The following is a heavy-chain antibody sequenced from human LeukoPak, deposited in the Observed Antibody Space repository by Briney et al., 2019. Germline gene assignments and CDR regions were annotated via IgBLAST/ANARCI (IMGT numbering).Heavy chain of an antibody. CDR2: ISYDGSNK. Sequence: GGSLRLSCAASGFTFSSYAMHWVRQAPGKGLEWVAVISYDGSNKYYADSVTGRFSISRDNSKNTVYLQMNSLRAEDTAIYYCAKDDSSPVIPGVADALDVWGQGTMVTVS. CDR1: GFTFSSYA. J-gene: IGHJ3*01. CDR3: AKDDSSPVIPGVADALDV. D-gene: IGHD2-21*01. V-gene: IGHV3-30-3*01.